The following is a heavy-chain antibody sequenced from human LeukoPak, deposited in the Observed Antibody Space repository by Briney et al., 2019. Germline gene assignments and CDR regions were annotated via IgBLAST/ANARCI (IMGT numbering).Heavy chain of an antibody. Sequence: ASVKVSCKASGYTFTSYGISWVRQAPGQGLEWMGWMNPNSGNTGYAQKFQGRVTITRNTSISTAYMELSSLRSEETAVYHCARGQGYVSYYYYYMDVWGKGTTVTVSS. J-gene: IGHJ6*03. D-gene: IGHD5-12*01. CDR1: GYTFTSYG. V-gene: IGHV1-8*03. CDR3: ARGQGYVSYYYYYMDV. CDR2: MNPNSGNT.